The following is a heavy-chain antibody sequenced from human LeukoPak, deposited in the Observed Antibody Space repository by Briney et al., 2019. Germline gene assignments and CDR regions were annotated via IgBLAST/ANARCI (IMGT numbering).Heavy chain of an antibody. CDR1: GFTFSSYE. J-gene: IGHJ4*02. Sequence: GGSLRLSCAASGFTFSSYEMNWVRQAPGKGLEWVSYISSSGSTIYYADSVKGRFTISRDNAKNSLYLQMNSLRAEDTAVYYCARYGDYRFYYFDYWGQGTLVTVSS. CDR2: ISSSGSTI. CDR3: ARYGDYRFYYFDY. V-gene: IGHV3-48*03. D-gene: IGHD4-17*01.